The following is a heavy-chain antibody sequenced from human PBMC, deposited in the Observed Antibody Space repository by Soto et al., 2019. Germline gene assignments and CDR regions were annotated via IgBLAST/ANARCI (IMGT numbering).Heavy chain of an antibody. CDR2: ISSSGSTI. CDR1: GFTFSDYY. J-gene: IGHJ3*02. CDR3: ARPDTYCSSTSCYDAFDI. Sequence: PGGSLRLSCAASGFTFSDYYMSWIRQAPGKGLEWVSYISSSGSTIYYADSVKGRFTISRDNAKNSLYLQMNSLRAEDTAVYYCARPDTYCSSTSCYDAFDIWGQGTMVTVSS. D-gene: IGHD2-2*01. V-gene: IGHV3-11*01.